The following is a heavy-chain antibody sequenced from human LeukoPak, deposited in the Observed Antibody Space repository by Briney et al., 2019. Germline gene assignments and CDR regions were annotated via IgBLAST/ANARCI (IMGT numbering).Heavy chain of an antibody. CDR1: GGSISSGDYY. CDR3: ARGYNWFDP. CDR2: VYYSGST. V-gene: IGHV4-61*08. Sequence: PSETLSLTCTVSGGSISSGDYYWSWIRQPPGKGLEWIGYVYYSGSTNSNPSLKSLVTISVDTSKNQFSLKVSSVTAADTAIYYCARGYNWFDPWGQGTLVTVSS. J-gene: IGHJ5*02.